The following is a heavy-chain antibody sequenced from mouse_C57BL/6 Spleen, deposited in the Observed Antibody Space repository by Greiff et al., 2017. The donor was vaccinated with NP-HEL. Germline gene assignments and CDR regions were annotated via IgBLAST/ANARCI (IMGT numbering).Heavy chain of an antibody. D-gene: IGHD1-1*01. CDR1: GYTFTSYW. CDR3: ARLGDYGSSPYYFDY. V-gene: IGHV1-64*01. J-gene: IGHJ2*01. CDR2: IHPNSGST. Sequence: QVQLQQPGAELVKPGASVKLSCKASGYTFTSYWMHWVKQRPGQGLEWIGMIHPNSGSTNYNEKFKSKATLTVDKSSSTAYMQLSSLTSEDSAVYYCARLGDYGSSPYYFDYWGQGTTLTVSS.